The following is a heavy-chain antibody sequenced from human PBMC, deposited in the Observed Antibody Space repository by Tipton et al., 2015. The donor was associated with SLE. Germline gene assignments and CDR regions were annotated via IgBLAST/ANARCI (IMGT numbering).Heavy chain of an antibody. CDR3: AIPRTSYDAFDI. V-gene: IGHV4-59*11. J-gene: IGHJ3*02. D-gene: IGHD3-16*01. CDR2: IYYSGST. Sequence: LRLSCTVSGGSISSHYWSWIRQPPGKGLEWIGYIYYSGSTNYNPSLKSRVTISVDTSKNQFSLKLSSVTAADTAVYYCAIPRTSYDAFDIWGQGTTVTVSS. CDR1: GGSISSHY.